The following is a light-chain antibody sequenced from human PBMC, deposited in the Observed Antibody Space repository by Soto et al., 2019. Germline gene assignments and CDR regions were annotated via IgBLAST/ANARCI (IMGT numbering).Light chain of an antibody. V-gene: IGKV3-11*01. J-gene: IGKJ4*01. CDR1: QSVNNY. CDR2: DVF. CDR3: QQVSHWPWLT. Sequence: EIVLTQSPATLSLSPEERATLSCRASQSVNNYLAWYQQKPGQAPRLVIYDVFNRATGTPARFSGSGSGSEFTLTIGSLETEDFGVYYCQQVSHWPWLTFGGGTRVEIK.